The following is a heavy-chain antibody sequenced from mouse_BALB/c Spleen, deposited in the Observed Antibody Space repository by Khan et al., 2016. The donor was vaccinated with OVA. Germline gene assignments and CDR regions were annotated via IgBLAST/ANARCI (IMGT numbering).Heavy chain of an antibody. CDR2: INTHSGVP. D-gene: IGHD2-14*01. CDR1: GYTFTTAG. Sequence: QIQLVQSGPELKKPGETVRISCKASGYTFTTAGIQWVQKMPGKGLKWIGWINTHSGVPKYAEDFKGRFAFSLEISVNTAYLQITNLKNEDTATDFCARGGAAYYRNDGGDMDDWGQGTSVTVSS. J-gene: IGHJ4*01. CDR3: ARGGAAYYRNDGGDMDD. V-gene: IGHV9-4*02.